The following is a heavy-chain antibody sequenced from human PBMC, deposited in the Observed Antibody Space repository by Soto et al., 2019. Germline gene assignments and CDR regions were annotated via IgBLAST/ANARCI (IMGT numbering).Heavy chain of an antibody. CDR3: ARAPNDYGDYFWFDP. D-gene: IGHD4-17*01. J-gene: IGHJ5*02. V-gene: IGHV1-18*01. CDR2: ISAYNGNT. CDR1: GYTFTSYG. Sequence: QVQLVQSGAEVKKPGASVKVSCKASGYTFTSYGISWVRQAPGQGLEWMGWISAYNGNTNYAQKLQGRVTMTTDTSTCTAYMELRSLRSDDTAVYYCARAPNDYGDYFWFDPWGQGTLVTVSS.